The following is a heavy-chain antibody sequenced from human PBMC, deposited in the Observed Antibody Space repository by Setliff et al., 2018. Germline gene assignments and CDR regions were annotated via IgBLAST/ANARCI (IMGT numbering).Heavy chain of an antibody. CDR1: GYTFTGYY. CDR3: ARGPLQYYFDSSGYEYYSDY. Sequence: ASVKVSCKASGYTFTGYYMHWVRQAPGQGLEWMGRINPNSGGTNYAQKFQGRVTMTRDTSISTAYMELSRLRSDDTAVYYCARGPLQYYFDSSGYEYYSDYWGQGTLVTVSS. J-gene: IGHJ4*02. D-gene: IGHD3-22*01. CDR2: INPNSGGT. V-gene: IGHV1-2*06.